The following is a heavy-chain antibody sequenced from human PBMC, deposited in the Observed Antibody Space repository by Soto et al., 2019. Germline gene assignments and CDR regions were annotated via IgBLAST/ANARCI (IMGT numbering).Heavy chain of an antibody. CDR2: ISCCGGTA. D-gene: IGHD6-19*01. CDR1: GFNFNKYA. J-gene: IGHJ4*02. CDR3: AKADGQQWLLPHLEN. V-gene: IGHV3-23*01. Sequence: EVQLLDSGGGLVRPGESLRLSCAASGFNFNKYAMSWVRQAPGEGLEWVSGISCCGGTASYADSVKGRFTIARDDAKNTLYLDMNSLRVEDTAEYYCAKADGQQWLLPHLENWGRGTLVTVS.